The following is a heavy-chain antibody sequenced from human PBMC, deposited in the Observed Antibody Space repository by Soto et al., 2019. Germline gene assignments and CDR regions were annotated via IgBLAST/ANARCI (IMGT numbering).Heavy chain of an antibody. CDR3: GGESSGYYYPDVYDC. CDR2: ISSSSRTI. D-gene: IGHD3-22*01. V-gene: IGHV3-48*02. CDR1: GCTFSSYS. J-gene: IGHJ4*03. Sequence: GGSLRLSCAASGCTFSSYSMNWVRQAPWKGLEWVSYISSSSRTIYYADSVKGRFTISRDNAKNSLYLQMNSLRDEDTAVYYCGGESSGYYYPDVYDCWGQGTMDRVSS.